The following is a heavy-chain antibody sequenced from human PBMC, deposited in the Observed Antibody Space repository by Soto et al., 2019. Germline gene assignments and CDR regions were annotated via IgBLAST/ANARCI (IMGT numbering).Heavy chain of an antibody. V-gene: IGHV3-49*03. CDR2: IKRKASGGTT. Sequence: GGSLRLSCTASGFTFGEYVMSWFRQAPGKGLDWVGFIKRKASGGTTEYAASVRGRFTISRDDSKSIAYLQMNSLKTEDTAVYYCAAPPGIVGATGVFDSWGQGTLVTVSS. CDR1: GFTFGEYV. CDR3: AAPPGIVGATGVFDS. D-gene: IGHD1-26*01. J-gene: IGHJ4*02.